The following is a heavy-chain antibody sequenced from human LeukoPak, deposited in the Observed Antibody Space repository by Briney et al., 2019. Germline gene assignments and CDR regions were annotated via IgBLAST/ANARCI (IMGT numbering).Heavy chain of an antibody. CDR3: AREVVVTARLTWDAFDI. Sequence: SDTLSLTCAVSGSSISNNALWGWIRQPPGKGLEWIGYIYHSGSTYYNPSLKSRVTMSADTSKNQFSLKLTSVTAVDTAVYYCAREVVVTARLTWDAFDIWGQGTMVTVSS. V-gene: IGHV4-28*03. J-gene: IGHJ3*02. CDR2: IYHSGST. CDR1: GSSISNNAL. D-gene: IGHD2-21*02.